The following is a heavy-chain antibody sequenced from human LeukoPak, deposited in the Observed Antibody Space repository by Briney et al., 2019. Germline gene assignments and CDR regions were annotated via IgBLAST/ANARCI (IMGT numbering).Heavy chain of an antibody. D-gene: IGHD2-15*01. Sequence: GGSLRLSCAASGFTFHFYSMTWVRQAPGKGLEWVAVIWYDGSNKFYADSVKGRFTISRDNSKNTLYLQMNSLRAEDTAVYYCARLRSLGYCSGGSCYSVDAFDIWGQGTMVTVSS. V-gene: IGHV3-33*08. CDR1: GFTFHFYS. CDR3: ARLRSLGYCSGGSCYSVDAFDI. J-gene: IGHJ3*02. CDR2: IWYDGSNK.